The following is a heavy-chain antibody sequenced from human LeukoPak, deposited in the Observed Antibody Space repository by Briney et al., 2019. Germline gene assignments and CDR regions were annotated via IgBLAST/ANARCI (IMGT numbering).Heavy chain of an antibody. CDR2: IYYTGST. CDR3: ARQARIVGTSTYAFDI. Sequence: PPETLSLTCTVSGGSISTYYWSWVRQPPGKGLESIGYIYYTGSTNYDPSLKSRVSISVDTSKNQFSLDLSSVTAADTAVYFCARQARIVGTSTYAFDIWGQGTMVTVSS. J-gene: IGHJ3*02. D-gene: IGHD1-26*01. CDR1: GGSISTYY. V-gene: IGHV4-59*08.